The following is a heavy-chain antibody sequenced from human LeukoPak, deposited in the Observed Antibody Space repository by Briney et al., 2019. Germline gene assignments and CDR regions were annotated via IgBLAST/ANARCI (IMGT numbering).Heavy chain of an antibody. D-gene: IGHD3-16*01. CDR1: GFTFSSYW. CDR3: VREGGRDWHSGLFDP. V-gene: IGHV3-7*01. Sequence: GGSLRLSCAASGFTFSSYWMSWVRQVPGKGLVWVANIKEDGSGKKYVDSVEGRFTISRDNAENTLYLQMNSLRAEDTAVYHCVREGGRDWHSGLFDPWGQGTLVTVSS. CDR2: IKEDGSGK. J-gene: IGHJ5*02.